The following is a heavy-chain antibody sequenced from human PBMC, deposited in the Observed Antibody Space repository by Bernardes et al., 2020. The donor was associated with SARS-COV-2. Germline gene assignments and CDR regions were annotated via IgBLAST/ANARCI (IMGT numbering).Heavy chain of an antibody. V-gene: IGHV4-59*01. D-gene: IGHD6-6*01. CDR1: GGSISSYY. Sequence: SETLSLTCSVSGGSISSYYWSWIRQPPGKGLEWIGYIYWSGYTKNNPSLKSRVTMSVDTSKNQFSLKLKSVTAADTAVYYCARDRSQGQLDAFDIWGQGTMVTVSS. CDR3: ARDRSQGQLDAFDI. J-gene: IGHJ3*02. CDR2: IYWSGYT.